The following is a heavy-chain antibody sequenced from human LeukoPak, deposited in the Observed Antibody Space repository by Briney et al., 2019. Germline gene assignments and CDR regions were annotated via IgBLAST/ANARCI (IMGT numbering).Heavy chain of an antibody. CDR2: ISGSGVST. CDR3: AKSPGGDYYDSSGYCLFDS. J-gene: IGHJ4*02. D-gene: IGHD3-22*01. CDR1: GFTFSSYA. V-gene: IGHV3-23*01. Sequence: GGSLRLPCAASGFTFSSYALSWVRQAPGKGLEWVSAISGSGVSTYYGDSVKGRFTISRDTSQHTLYLQMNSLRAEDTAVYYCAKSPGGDYYDSSGYCLFDSWGQGTLVTVSS.